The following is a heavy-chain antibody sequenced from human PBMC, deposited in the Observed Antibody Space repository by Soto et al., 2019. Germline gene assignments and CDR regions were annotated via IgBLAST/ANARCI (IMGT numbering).Heavy chain of an antibody. J-gene: IGHJ4*02. V-gene: IGHV1-3*01. Sequence: QVPLVQSGAEVKKPGASVKVSCKASGYTFTSYAMHWVRQAPGQRLEWMGWINAGNGNTKYSQKFQGRVTITRDTSASTAYMELSSLRSEDTAVYYCARDPPRIYGSGSYSLWFWGQGTLVTVSS. CDR2: INAGNGNT. CDR1: GYTFTSYA. D-gene: IGHD3-10*01. CDR3: ARDPPRIYGSGSYSLWF.